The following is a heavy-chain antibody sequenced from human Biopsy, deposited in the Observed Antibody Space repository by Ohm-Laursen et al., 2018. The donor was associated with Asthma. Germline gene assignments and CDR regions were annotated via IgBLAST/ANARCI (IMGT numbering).Heavy chain of an antibody. J-gene: IGHJ4*02. CDR1: GGTFNTYV. D-gene: IGHD2-2*01. CDR3: ARKAGSCISRTCYSLDF. V-gene: IGHV1-69*01. Sequence: SSVKVSCKSLGGTFNTYVIGWMRQAPGQGLEWMGGINSVFGTTTYPQKFQDRVTITADDSTSTVYMELSSLRSEDTAVYYCARKAGSCISRTCYSLDFWGQGTLVIVSS. CDR2: INSVFGTT.